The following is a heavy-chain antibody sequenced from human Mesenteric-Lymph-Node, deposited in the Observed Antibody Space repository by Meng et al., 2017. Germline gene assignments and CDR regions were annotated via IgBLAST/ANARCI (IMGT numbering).Heavy chain of an antibody. J-gene: IGHJ4*02. Sequence: ASVKVSCKASGYTFTSYYMHWVRQAPGQGLEWMGIINPSGGSTSYAQKFQGRVTMTRDTSTSTVYMELSSLRSEDTAVYYCAREDYGSGSRNPPTDYWGQGTLVTVSS. V-gene: IGHV1-46*01. CDR1: GYTFTSYY. D-gene: IGHD3-10*01. CDR3: AREDYGSGSRNPPTDY. CDR2: INPSGGST.